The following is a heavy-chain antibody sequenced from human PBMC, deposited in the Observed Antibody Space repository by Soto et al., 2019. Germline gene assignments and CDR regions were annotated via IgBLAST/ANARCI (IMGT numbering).Heavy chain of an antibody. J-gene: IGHJ4*02. CDR3: ARGSHSTTWYGGQFDY. V-gene: IGHV3-21*01. Sequence: EVQLVDSGGGLVKPGGSLRLSCAASGLTFSSYTMNWVRQAPGTGLEWVSSVSSSSTYIYYADSVKGRFTISTDNAKNSLYLQMNSLRAEDTAIYYCARGSHSTTWYGGQFDYWCQGTLVTVSS. D-gene: IGHD6-13*01. CDR1: GLTFSSYT. CDR2: VSSSSTYI.